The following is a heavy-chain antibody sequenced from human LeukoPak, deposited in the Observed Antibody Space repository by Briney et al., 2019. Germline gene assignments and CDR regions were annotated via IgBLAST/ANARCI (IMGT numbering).Heavy chain of an antibody. CDR3: ARHTTIFGVAIIDI. V-gene: IGHV1-2*06. J-gene: IGHJ3*02. CDR1: GCTFTDHY. D-gene: IGHD3-3*01. CDR2: MHPNSGGT. Sequence: GASVKVSCKASGCTFTDHYMHWLRQAPGQGLEWMGRMHPNSGGTNYAQKFQGRVTMTRDTSISTAYMDLSSLRSDDTAVYYCARHTTIFGVAIIDIWGQGTMVTVSS.